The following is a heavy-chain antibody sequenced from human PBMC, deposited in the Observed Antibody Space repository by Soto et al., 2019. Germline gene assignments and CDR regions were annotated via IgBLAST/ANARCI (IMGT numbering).Heavy chain of an antibody. V-gene: IGHV4-59*01. CDR3: ARVSRGSSSPNLFFSDNSYYYYMDF. J-gene: IGHJ6*03. Sequence: SETLSLTCTVSGGSISSYYWSWIRQPPGKGLEWIGYFYYSGSTNYNPSLKSRVTISVDTSKNQFSLKLSSVTAADTAVYYCARVSRGSSSPNLFFSDNSYYYYMDFWGKGTTVTSP. CDR2: FYYSGST. D-gene: IGHD6-6*01. CDR1: GGSISSYY.